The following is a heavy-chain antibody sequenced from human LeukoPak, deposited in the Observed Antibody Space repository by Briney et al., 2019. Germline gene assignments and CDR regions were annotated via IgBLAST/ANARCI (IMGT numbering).Heavy chain of an antibody. Sequence: GASVKVSCKASGYTFTSYGISWVRQAPGQGLEWMGWINPNSGGTNYAQKFQGRVTMTRDTSISTAYMELSRLRSDDTAVYYCAREKIYGSGSSLCYNWFDPWGQGTLVTVSS. CDR3: AREKIYGSGSSLCYNWFDP. D-gene: IGHD3-10*01. J-gene: IGHJ5*02. V-gene: IGHV1-2*02. CDR2: INPNSGGT. CDR1: GYTFTSYG.